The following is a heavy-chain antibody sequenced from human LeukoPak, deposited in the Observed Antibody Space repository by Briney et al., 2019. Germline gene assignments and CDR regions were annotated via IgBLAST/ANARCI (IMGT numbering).Heavy chain of an antibody. D-gene: IGHD6-13*01. Sequence: GGSLRLSCAASGFTFSSYAMSWVRQAPGKGLEWVSAISGSGGSTYYADSVKGRFTISRDNSKNTLYLQMNSLRAEDTAVYYCARYYSSSWPNYYYYYGMDVWGQGTTVTVSS. V-gene: IGHV3-23*01. CDR1: GFTFSSYA. J-gene: IGHJ6*02. CDR3: ARYYSSSWPNYYYYYGMDV. CDR2: ISGSGGST.